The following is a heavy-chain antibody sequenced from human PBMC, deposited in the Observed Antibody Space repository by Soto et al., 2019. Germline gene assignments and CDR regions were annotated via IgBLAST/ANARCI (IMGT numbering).Heavy chain of an antibody. Sequence: QITLKESGPTLVRPTQTLTLTCAFSGFSLSTSGVGVGWIRQPPGKALEWLAVIYWDDSKHYSPSLRSRLTITKVASKYQVVLTMTNMDPMDTGTYYCAHKGPEDWPLDYWGQGTLVTVSS. V-gene: IGHV2-5*02. CDR3: AHKGPEDWPLDY. CDR2: IYWDDSK. J-gene: IGHJ4*02. D-gene: IGHD3-9*01. CDR1: GFSLSTSGVG.